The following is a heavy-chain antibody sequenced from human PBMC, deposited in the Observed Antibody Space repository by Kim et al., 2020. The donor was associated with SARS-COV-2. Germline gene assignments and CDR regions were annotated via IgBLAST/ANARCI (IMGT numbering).Heavy chain of an antibody. CDR2: A. V-gene: IGHV1-69*01. J-gene: IGHJ4*02. Sequence: ANTARKFQGRVTITADESTSTAYMELSSLRSEETAVYYCAGEGQLGNFDYWGQGTLVTVSS. D-gene: IGHD6-6*01. CDR3: AGEGQLGNFDY.